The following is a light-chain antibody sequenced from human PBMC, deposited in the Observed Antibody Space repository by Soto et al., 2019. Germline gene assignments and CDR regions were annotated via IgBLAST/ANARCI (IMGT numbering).Light chain of an antibody. CDR2: DVN. V-gene: IGLV2-14*01. Sequence: QSALTQPASVSGSPGQSITISCTGTSSDVSAYNYVSWYQQHPGKAPKLMIYDVNNRPSGVSNRFSGSKSGNTASLTISGLRAEDEADYYCSSYTSSSTEVFGTGTKVTVL. CDR1: SSDVSAYNY. J-gene: IGLJ1*01. CDR3: SSYTSSSTEV.